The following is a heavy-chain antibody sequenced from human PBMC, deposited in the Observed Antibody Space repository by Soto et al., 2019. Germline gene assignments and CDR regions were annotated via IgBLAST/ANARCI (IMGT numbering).Heavy chain of an antibody. V-gene: IGHV3-11*04. CDR2: ISSSGSTI. Sequence: LSLTCVVYDGSLTEYHWSWVRQAPGKGLEWVSYISSSGSTIYYADSVKGRFTISRDNAKNSLYLQMNSLRAEDTAVYYCARDTVYSSSSYFDYWGQGTLVTVSS. CDR1: DGSLTEYH. D-gene: IGHD6-6*01. J-gene: IGHJ4*02. CDR3: ARDTVYSSSSYFDY.